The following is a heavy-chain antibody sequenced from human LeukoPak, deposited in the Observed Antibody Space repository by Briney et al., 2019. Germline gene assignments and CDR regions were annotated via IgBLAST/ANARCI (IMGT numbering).Heavy chain of an antibody. V-gene: IGHV3-74*01. D-gene: IGHD6-13*01. CDR3: ARPTKEGSSWYWWSDP. J-gene: IGHJ5*02. Sequence: SGGSLRLSCAASGFTFSSYWMHWVRQAPGKGLVWVSRINNDGSSTSYADSVKGRFIISRDNAKNTLYLQMNSLRAEDTAVYYCARPTKEGSSWYWWSDPWGQGTLVTVSS. CDR2: INNDGSST. CDR1: GFTFSSYW.